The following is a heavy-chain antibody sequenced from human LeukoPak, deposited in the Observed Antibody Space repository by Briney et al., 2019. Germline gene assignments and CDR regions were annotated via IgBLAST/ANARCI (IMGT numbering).Heavy chain of an antibody. J-gene: IGHJ4*02. Sequence: GGSLRLSCAASGFTFSSYGMHWVRQAPGKGLEWVAVIWYDGSNKYYADSVKGRFTISRDNAKNSLYLQMNSLRAEDTAVYYCAREDHYDFWSPFDYWGQGTLVTVSS. CDR3: AREDHYDFWSPFDY. V-gene: IGHV3-33*01. CDR1: GFTFSSYG. CDR2: IWYDGSNK. D-gene: IGHD3-3*01.